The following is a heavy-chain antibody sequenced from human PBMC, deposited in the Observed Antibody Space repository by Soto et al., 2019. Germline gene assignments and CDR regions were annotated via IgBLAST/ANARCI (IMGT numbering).Heavy chain of an antibody. Sequence: SETLSLTCTVSGGSVSSVIYYWSWIRQPPGKELEWIAYIYNSGSTNYNPSLKSRVTISVDTSKNQFSLRLSSVTAADTAMYYCATYKWELRAFDIWGQGTMVTVSS. CDR2: IYNSGST. CDR3: ATYKWELRAFDI. J-gene: IGHJ3*02. V-gene: IGHV4-61*01. D-gene: IGHD1-26*01. CDR1: GGSVSSVIYY.